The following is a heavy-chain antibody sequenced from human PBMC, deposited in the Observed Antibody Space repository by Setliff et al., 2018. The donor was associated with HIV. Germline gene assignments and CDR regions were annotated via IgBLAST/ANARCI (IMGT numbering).Heavy chain of an antibody. CDR1: GFTFSTYG. J-gene: IGHJ3*02. CDR3: AKDGDYSNWDYDAFDI. V-gene: IGHV3-30*02. D-gene: IGHD1-7*01. CDR2: IRYDGSNQ. Sequence: GGSLRLSCAASGFTFSTYGMQWVRQAPGKGLEWVAFIRYDGSNQYYADSVKGRFTISRDNSKNTLYLQMNSLRAEDTAVYYCAKDGDYSNWDYDAFDIWGLGTMVTVSS.